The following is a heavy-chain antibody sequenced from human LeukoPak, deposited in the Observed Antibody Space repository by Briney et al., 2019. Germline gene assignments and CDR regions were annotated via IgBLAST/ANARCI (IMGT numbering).Heavy chain of an antibody. V-gene: IGHV4-34*01. Sequence: PSETLSLTCAVYGGSFSGYYWSWIRQPPGKGLEWIGEINHSGSTNYNPSLKSRVTISVDTSKNQFSLKLSSVAAADTAVYYCARGGITTFGVVIAYFDYWGQGTLVTVSS. CDR1: GGSFSGYY. CDR2: INHSGST. CDR3: ARGGITTFGVVIAYFDY. J-gene: IGHJ4*02. D-gene: IGHD3-3*01.